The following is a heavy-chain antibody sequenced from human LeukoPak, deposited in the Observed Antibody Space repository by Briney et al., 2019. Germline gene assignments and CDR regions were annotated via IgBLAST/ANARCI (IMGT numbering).Heavy chain of an antibody. V-gene: IGHV3-74*01. J-gene: IGHJ4*02. Sequence: GGSLRLSCAASGFTFGSFWMHWVRQAPGKGLVWVSRTNSDGSDTGYADSVKGRFTISRDNAKSTVYLQMNSLRADDAAVYYCARSINYYDTTGLGYWGQGTLVTVSS. D-gene: IGHD3-22*01. CDR1: GFTFGSFW. CDR3: ARSINYYDTTGLGY. CDR2: TNSDGSDT.